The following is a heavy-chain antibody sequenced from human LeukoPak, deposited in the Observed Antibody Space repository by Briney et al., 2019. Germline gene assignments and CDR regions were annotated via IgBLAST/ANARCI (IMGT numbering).Heavy chain of an antibody. CDR2: INHSGST. V-gene: IGHV4-34*01. Sequence: SETLSLTCAVYGGSFSGYYWSWIRQPPGKGLEWIGEINHSGSTNYNPSLKSRVTISVDTSKNQFSLKLSSVTAADTAVYYCARGYGSGVYDYWGQGTLVTVSS. D-gene: IGHD3-10*01. CDR3: ARGYGSGVYDY. CDR1: GGSFSGYY. J-gene: IGHJ4*02.